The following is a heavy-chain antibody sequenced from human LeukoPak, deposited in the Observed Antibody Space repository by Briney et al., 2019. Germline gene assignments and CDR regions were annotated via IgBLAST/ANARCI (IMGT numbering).Heavy chain of an antibody. CDR2: ISWNSGNI. J-gene: IGHJ4*02. D-gene: IGHD1-26*01. CDR3: ARILGADEGADY. CDR1: GFPFDDYA. V-gene: IGHV3-9*01. Sequence: GGSLRLSCAVSGFPFDDYAMHWVRQPPGKGLEWVSGISWNSGNIGYADSVKGRFTISRDNAKNSLYLQMNSLRAEDTAVYYCARILGADEGADYWGQGTLVTVSS.